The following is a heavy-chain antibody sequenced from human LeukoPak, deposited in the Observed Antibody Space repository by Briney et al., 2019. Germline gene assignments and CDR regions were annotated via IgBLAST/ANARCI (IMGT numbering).Heavy chain of an antibody. CDR2: IYYSGST. D-gene: IGHD6-19*01. CDR3: ARRRGWEKNYYYYYGMDV. V-gene: IGHV4-39*01. CDR1: GGSISSSSYY. Sequence: PSETLSLTCTVSGGSISSSSYYWGWIRQPPGKGLEWIGSIYYSGSTYYNPSLKSRVTISVDTSKNQFSLKLSSVTAADTAVYYCARRRGWEKNYYYYYGMDVWGQGTTVTVSS. J-gene: IGHJ6*02.